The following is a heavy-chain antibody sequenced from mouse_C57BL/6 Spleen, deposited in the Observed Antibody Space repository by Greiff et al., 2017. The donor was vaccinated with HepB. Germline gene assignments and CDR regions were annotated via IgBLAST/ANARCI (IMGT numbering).Heavy chain of an antibody. J-gene: IGHJ3*01. V-gene: IGHV1-81*01. Sequence: VNVVESGAELARPGASVKLSCKASGYTFTSYGISWVKQRTGQGLEWIGEIYPRSGNTYYNEKFKGKATLTADKSSSTAYMELRSLTSEDSAVYFCARTRELLWFAYWGQGTLVTVSA. CDR2: IYPRSGNT. CDR1: GYTFTSYG. CDR3: ARTRELLWFAY. D-gene: IGHD2-1*01.